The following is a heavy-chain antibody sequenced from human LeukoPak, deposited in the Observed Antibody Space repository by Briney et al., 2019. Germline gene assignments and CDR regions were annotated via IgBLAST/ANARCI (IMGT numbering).Heavy chain of an antibody. Sequence: SETLSLTCADSGDSISSGTDYWSWIRQPARQGLEWIGRIYTTGITNYNPSLKSRVTISVDTSKNQFSLNLTSVTAADTAVYYCAREFLASRRNWVDPWGQGILVTVSS. J-gene: IGHJ5*02. D-gene: IGHD6-6*01. CDR2: IYTTGIT. CDR1: GDSISSGTDY. V-gene: IGHV4-61*02. CDR3: AREFLASRRNWVDP.